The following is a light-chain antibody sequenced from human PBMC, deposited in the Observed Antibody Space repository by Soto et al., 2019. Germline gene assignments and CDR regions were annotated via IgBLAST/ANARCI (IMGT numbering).Light chain of an antibody. J-gene: IGKJ4*01. V-gene: IGKV3-20*01. CDR1: QTVRTNY. CDR3: QQYSDSPLT. Sequence: EIVLTQSPGTLSLSPGERAILSCRDSQTVRTNYLAWFQHKPGQAPRLLIYGASSRATGIPDRFSGSGSGTDFTLTINRLEPEDFAVYFCQQYSDSPLTFGGGTKVEIK. CDR2: GAS.